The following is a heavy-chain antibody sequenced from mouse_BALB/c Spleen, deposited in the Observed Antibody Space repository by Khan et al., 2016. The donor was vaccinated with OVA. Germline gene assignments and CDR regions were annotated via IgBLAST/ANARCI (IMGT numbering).Heavy chain of an antibody. Sequence: QVQLKQSGAELARPGASVKMSCKASGYTFTSYTIHWIKKRPGQGLEWIGYINPSNGYTNYNQKFKDKATLTTDKSSTTAYLQLSSLTSDDSAVYNCVRDGAYHRNDGWFAYVGQGTLETVYA. CDR1: GYTFTSYT. CDR3: VRDGAYHRNDGWFAY. CDR2: INPSNGYT. D-gene: IGHD2-14*01. J-gene: IGHJ3*01. V-gene: IGHV1-4*01.